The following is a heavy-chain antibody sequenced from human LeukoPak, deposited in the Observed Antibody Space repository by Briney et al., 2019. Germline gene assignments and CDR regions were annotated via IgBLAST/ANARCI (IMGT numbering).Heavy chain of an antibody. J-gene: IGHJ4*02. CDR3: ARRGSGYDGGDFDY. Sequence: SETLSLTCTVSGGSISSYYWSWIRQPPGKGLEWIGYIYYSGSTNYNPSLKSRVTISVDTSKNQFSLKLSSVTAADTAVYYCARRGSGYDGGDFDYWGQGTLVSVSS. V-gene: IGHV4-59*08. D-gene: IGHD5-12*01. CDR2: IYYSGST. CDR1: GGSISSYY.